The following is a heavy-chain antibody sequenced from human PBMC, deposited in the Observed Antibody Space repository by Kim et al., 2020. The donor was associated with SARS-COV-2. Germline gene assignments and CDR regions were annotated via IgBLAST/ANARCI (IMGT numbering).Heavy chain of an antibody. D-gene: IGHD1-1*01. Sequence: SETLSLTCTVSGGSISSYYWSWIRQPPGKGLEWIGYIYYSGSTNYNPSLKSRVTISVDTSKNQFSLKLSSVTAADTAVYYCARVSATNSQSKNWFDPWGQGTLVTVSS. CDR1: GGSISSYY. CDR3: ARVSATNSQSKNWFDP. CDR2: IYYSGST. V-gene: IGHV4-59*13. J-gene: IGHJ5*02.